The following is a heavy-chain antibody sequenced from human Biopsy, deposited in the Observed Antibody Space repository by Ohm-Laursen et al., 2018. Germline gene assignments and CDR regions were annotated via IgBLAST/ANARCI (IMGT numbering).Heavy chain of an antibody. V-gene: IGHV4-4*07. Sequence: TLSLTCTVSGGSLKNYYWSWIWQPAGKGLEWIGRVYTSGSTSYNPSLESRVTMSVVTSKNQFSLKVTSMTAADTALYYCARDYGLELGGLEAFDIWGQGTMVTVSS. CDR3: ARDYGLELGGLEAFDI. CDR1: GGSLKNYY. CDR2: VYTSGST. D-gene: IGHD1-7*01. J-gene: IGHJ3*02.